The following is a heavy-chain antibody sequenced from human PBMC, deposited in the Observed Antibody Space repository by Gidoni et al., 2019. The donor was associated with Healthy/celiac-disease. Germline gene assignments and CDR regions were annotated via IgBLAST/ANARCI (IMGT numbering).Heavy chain of an antibody. J-gene: IGHJ3*02. D-gene: IGHD3-9*01. CDR2: IKRKTDGGTT. V-gene: IGHV3-15*01. Sequence: EVQLVEFGGGLVKPGGYLRLSCAASGFTFSNAGMSWVRQAPGKGLEWVGRIKRKTDGGTTDYSAPVKGRFTISRDDSKNTLYLQMNSLKTEDTAVYYCHHYDILTGDAFDIWGQGTMVTVSS. CDR1: GFTFSNAG. CDR3: HHYDILTGDAFDI.